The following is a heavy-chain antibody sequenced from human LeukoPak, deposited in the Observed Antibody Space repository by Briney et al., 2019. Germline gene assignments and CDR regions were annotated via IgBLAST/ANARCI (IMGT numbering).Heavy chain of an antibody. Sequence: GGSLRLSCAASGFTFSGYSMNWVRQAPGRGLEWVSSIDYADSVKGRFTISRDNAKNSLFLQMDSLRAEDTAVYYCARDPPSRGTRYFDYWGQGTLVTVSS. V-gene: IGHV3-21*01. J-gene: IGHJ4*02. CDR1: GFTFSGYS. CDR2: I. D-gene: IGHD3-16*01. CDR3: ARDPPSRGTRYFDY.